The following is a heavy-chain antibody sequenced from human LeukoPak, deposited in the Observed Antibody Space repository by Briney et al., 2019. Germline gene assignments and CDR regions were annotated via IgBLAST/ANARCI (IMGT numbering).Heavy chain of an antibody. Sequence: GGSLRLSCAASGFTFDEYAIHWVRQAPGKGLEWVSGISWNSGSIGYADSVKGRFTISRDNAKNSLYLQMNSLRAEDTAFYYCAKDRRGYSYGPHDYWGQGTLVTVSS. CDR1: GFTFDEYA. CDR2: ISWNSGSI. D-gene: IGHD5-18*01. J-gene: IGHJ4*02. V-gene: IGHV3-9*01. CDR3: AKDRRGYSYGPHDY.